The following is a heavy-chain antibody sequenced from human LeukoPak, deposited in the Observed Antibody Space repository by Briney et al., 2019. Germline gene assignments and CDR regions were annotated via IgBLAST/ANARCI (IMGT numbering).Heavy chain of an antibody. Sequence: SETLSLTCVVSGGSISSGSHYWSWIRQPPGKGLEWIGCLYYNGNTNYNPSLKSRVTISVDTSKNQFSLKLSSVTAADTAVYYCARSYGYNKFDYWGQGTLVTVSS. CDR2: LYYNGNT. D-gene: IGHD5-24*01. CDR3: ARSYGYNKFDY. J-gene: IGHJ4*02. V-gene: IGHV4-61*01. CDR1: GGSISSGSHY.